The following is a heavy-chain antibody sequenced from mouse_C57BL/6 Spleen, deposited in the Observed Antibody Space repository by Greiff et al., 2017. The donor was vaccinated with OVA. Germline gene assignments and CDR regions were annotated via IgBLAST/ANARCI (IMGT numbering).Heavy chain of an antibody. V-gene: IGHV1-39*01. J-gene: IGHJ2*01. Sequence: VQLQQSGPELVKPGASVKISCKASGYSFTDYNMNWVKQSNGKSLEWIGVINPNYGPTSYNQKFKGKATLTVDQSSSTAYMQLNSLTSEYSAVYYCARGRVSDYDDYFDYWGQGTTLTVSS. CDR1: GYSFTDYN. D-gene: IGHD2-4*01. CDR3: ARGRVSDYDDYFDY. CDR2: INPNYGPT.